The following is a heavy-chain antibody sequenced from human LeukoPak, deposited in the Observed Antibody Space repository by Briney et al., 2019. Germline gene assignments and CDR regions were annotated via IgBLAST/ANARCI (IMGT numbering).Heavy chain of an antibody. CDR3: ARNRNYGLDI. V-gene: IGHV3-11*06. Sequence: GGSLRLSCAASGFTFSDYYLSWIRLAPGKGLECVSYISSSGSQTLHADSVKGRFTISRDNAKNSLYLQMNSLRAEDTAVYYCARNRNYGLDIWGQGTKVTVSS. CDR1: GFTFSDYY. J-gene: IGHJ3*02. CDR2: ISSSGSQT. D-gene: IGHD1-14*01.